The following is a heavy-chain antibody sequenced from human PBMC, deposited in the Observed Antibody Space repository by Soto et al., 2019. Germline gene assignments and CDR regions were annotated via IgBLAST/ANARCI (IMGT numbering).Heavy chain of an antibody. Sequence: QLQLQESGSALVTPSQTLSLTCAVSGVSINNADYSCSWIRQPPGRGLEGLGYLYPSGSTTYNPCLKGRLTISLDRSKNEVSLQLTSVTAADKAVYYCTSDYDYWGRGILVTVSS. V-gene: IGHV4-30-2*01. CDR3: TSDYDY. J-gene: IGHJ4*02. CDR1: GVSINNADYS. CDR2: LYPSGST.